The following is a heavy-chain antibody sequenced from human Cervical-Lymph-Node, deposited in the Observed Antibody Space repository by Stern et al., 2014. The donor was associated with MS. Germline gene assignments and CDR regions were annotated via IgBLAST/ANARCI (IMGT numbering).Heavy chain of an antibody. CDR2: IYHSGTT. J-gene: IGHJ5*01. V-gene: IGHV4-4*02. Sequence: QVQLQESGPGLVKPSRTLSLTCAVSGGSISDTNWWGWVRQTPGMGLEWIGAIYHSGTTNFSPSLQSRVTMSVDKSKNQFSLEVKSVTAADTAIYYCARVNTGYNWFDYWGQGTLVTVSS. D-gene: IGHD5-12*01. CDR1: GGSISDTNW. CDR3: ARVNTGYNWFDY.